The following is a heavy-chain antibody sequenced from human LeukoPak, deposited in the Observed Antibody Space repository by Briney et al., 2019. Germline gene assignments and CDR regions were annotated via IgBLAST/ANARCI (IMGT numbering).Heavy chain of an antibody. J-gene: IGHJ6*02. V-gene: IGHV4-59*01. CDR3: AGVVESSGWYGPYYYYGMDV. D-gene: IGHD6-19*01. CDR1: GGSISSYY. CDR2: IYYSGST. Sequence: SETLSLTCTVSGGSISSYYWSWIRQPPGKGLEWIGYIYYSGSTNYNPSLKSRVTISVDTSKNQFSLKLSSVTAADTAVYYCAGVVESSGWYGPYYYYGMDVWGQGTTVTVSS.